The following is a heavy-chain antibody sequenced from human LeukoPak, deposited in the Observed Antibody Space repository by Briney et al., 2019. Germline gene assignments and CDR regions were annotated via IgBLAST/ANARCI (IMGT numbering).Heavy chain of an antibody. D-gene: IGHD3-22*01. V-gene: IGHV5-51*01. CDR2: IYPGDSDT. Sequence: GASLQISCKGSGYSFTSYWIGWVRQLPGKGLEGMGIIYPGDSDTRYSPSFQGQVTISADKSISTAYLQWSRLNASDTAMYYCARSGSHTYYYDSSGYHFDYWGQGTLVTVSS. J-gene: IGHJ4*02. CDR1: GYSFTSYW. CDR3: ARSGSHTYYYDSSGYHFDY.